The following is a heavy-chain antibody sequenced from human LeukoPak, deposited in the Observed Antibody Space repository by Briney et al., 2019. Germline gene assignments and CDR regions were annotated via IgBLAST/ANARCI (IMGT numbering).Heavy chain of an antibody. Sequence: KTSETLSLTCTVSGGSISIYYWSWIRQPPGKGLEWIGYIYYSGSTNYNPSLKSRVTISVDTSKNQFSLKLSSVTAADTAVYYCARRNRMATIFGEAFDYWGQGTLVTVSS. CDR2: IYYSGST. D-gene: IGHD5-24*01. V-gene: IGHV4-59*01. CDR3: ARRNRMATIFGEAFDY. J-gene: IGHJ4*02. CDR1: GGSISIYY.